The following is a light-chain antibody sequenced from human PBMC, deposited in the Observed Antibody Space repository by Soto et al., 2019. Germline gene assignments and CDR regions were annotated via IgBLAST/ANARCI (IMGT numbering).Light chain of an antibody. Sequence: QSALTQPRSVSGSPGQSVTISCTGTISDVGGYNYVSWYQQHPGKAPKLMIYDVSKRPSGVPDRFSGSKSGNTASLTISGLQAEDEAAYYCCSYAGSYTYVFGTGTKVTVL. CDR2: DVS. V-gene: IGLV2-11*01. CDR1: ISDVGGYNY. J-gene: IGLJ1*01. CDR3: CSYAGSYTYV.